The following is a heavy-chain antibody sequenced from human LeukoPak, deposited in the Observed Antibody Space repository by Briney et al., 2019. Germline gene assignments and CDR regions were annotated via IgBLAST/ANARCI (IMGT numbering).Heavy chain of an antibody. CDR2: ISGSGGST. CDR1: GFTFSSYG. CDR3: ATQDYYDSSGYYYVGY. V-gene: IGHV3-23*01. J-gene: IGHJ4*02. D-gene: IGHD3-22*01. Sequence: GGSLRHSCAASGFTFSSYGMSWVRQAPGEGLEWVSAISGSGGSTYYADSVKGRFSISRDNSKNTLYLQMNSLRAEDTAVYYCATQDYYDSSGYYYVGYWGQGTLVTVSS.